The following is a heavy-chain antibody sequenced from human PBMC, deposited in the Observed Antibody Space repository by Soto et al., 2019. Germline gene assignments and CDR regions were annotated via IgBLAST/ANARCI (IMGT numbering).Heavy chain of an antibody. CDR2: ISAYNGNT. CDR1: GYTFTSYG. V-gene: IGHV1-18*01. J-gene: IGHJ6*02. Sequence: GASVKVSCKASGYTFTSYGISWVRQAPGQGLEWKGWISAYNGNTNYAQKLQGRVTMTTDTSTTTAYMELSNLRSEDTAVYYCARDKDRVELGGNYYYATDVWGQGTTVTVSS. D-gene: IGHD1-26*01. CDR3: ARDKDRVELGGNYYYATDV.